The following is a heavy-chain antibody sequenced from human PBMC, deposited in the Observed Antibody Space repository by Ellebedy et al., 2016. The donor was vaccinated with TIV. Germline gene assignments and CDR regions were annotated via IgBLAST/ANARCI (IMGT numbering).Heavy chain of an antibody. CDR1: GFTFSGYW. CDR3: ARGQGWIDY. V-gene: IGHV3-7*04. J-gene: IGHJ4*02. D-gene: IGHD6-19*01. CDR2: IHEDGSEK. Sequence: GESLKISXVASGFTFSGYWMSWLRQAPGKGLEWVANIHEDGSEKYYVDSVKGRFIISRDNIKKSLSLQMNSLRAEDTAVYYCARGQGWIDYWGQGTLVTVSS.